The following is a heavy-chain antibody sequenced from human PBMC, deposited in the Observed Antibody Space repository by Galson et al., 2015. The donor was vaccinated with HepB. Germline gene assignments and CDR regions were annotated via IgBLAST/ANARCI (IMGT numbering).Heavy chain of an antibody. CDR3: ARDRTHYYDTSGYSGAFEI. D-gene: IGHD3-22*01. Sequence: SVKVSCKASGGSFNTYAINWLRQAPGRGLEWMGGIIPTFDTPIYAQRFQDRVTITADKSTSTAYMELSNLTSDDTALYYCARDRTHYYDTSGYSGAFEIWGQGTMVTVSS. J-gene: IGHJ3*02. V-gene: IGHV1-69*06. CDR2: IIPTFDTP. CDR1: GGSFNTYA.